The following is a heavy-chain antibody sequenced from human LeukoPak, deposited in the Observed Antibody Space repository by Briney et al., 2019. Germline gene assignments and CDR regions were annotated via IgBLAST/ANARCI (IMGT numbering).Heavy chain of an antibody. CDR1: GYTFTSYY. CDR2: INPSGGST. V-gene: IGHV1-46*01. D-gene: IGHD1-26*01. J-gene: IGHJ5*02. Sequence: ASVKLSCTASGYTFTSYYMHWVRQAPGQGLEWMGIINPSGGSTSYAQTFQGRVTMTRDMSTGTVYMELSSLRSEDTAVYYCARDLMGAYNWFDPWGQGTLVTVSS. CDR3: ARDLMGAYNWFDP.